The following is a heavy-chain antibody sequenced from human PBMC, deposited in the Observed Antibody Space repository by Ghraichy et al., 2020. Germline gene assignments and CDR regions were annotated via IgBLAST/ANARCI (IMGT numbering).Heavy chain of an antibody. V-gene: IGHV1-69*04. Sequence: SVKVSCKASGGTFSSYAISWVRQAPGQGLEWMGRIIPILGIANYAQKFQGRVTIIADKSTSTAYMELSSLRSEDTAVYYCARDLLRAEIQLSHYYYYGMDVWGQGTTVTVSS. CDR3: ARDLLRAEIQLSHYYYYGMDV. CDR1: GGTFSSYA. CDR2: IIPILGIA. D-gene: IGHD5-18*01. J-gene: IGHJ6*02.